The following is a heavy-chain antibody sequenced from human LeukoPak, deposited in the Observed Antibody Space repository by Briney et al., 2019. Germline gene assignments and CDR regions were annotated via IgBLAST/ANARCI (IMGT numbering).Heavy chain of an antibody. CDR3: AEGDGEEWELLIY. CDR1: GFTFSSYG. V-gene: IGHV3-30*02. J-gene: IGHJ4*02. D-gene: IGHD1-26*01. Sequence: GGSLRLSCAASGFTFSSYGMHWVRQAPGKGLEWVAFIRYDGSNKYYADSVKGRFTISRDNSKNTLYLQMNSLRAEDTAVYYCAEGDGEEWELLIYWGQGTLVTVSS. CDR2: IRYDGSNK.